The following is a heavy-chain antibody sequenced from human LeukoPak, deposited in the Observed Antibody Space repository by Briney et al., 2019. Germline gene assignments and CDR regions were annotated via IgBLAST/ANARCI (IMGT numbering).Heavy chain of an antibody. CDR2: TSGTGYNT. CDR1: GYTFSAYG. CDR3: ARSQCPDSTSCYYFFYFDF. J-gene: IGHJ4*02. V-gene: IGHV1-18*01. Sequence: GASVKASCKASGYTFSAYGITWVRQAPGQGLEWMAWTSGTGYNTDYTQRFRGRVSVTTDTSTSTAYLEVRSLRSEDTAIYYCARSQCPDSTSCYYFFYFDFWGQGTPVTVSS. D-gene: IGHD2-2*01.